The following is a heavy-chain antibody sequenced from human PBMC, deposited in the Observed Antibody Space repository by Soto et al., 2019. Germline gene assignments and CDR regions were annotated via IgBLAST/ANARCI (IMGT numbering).Heavy chain of an antibody. V-gene: IGHV1-18*01. D-gene: IGHD3-16*01. CDR2: IDTYNGKT. J-gene: IGHJ6*04. CDR1: GYTFTSYG. Sequence: QVQLVQSGVEVKKPGASVKVSCKASGYTFTSYGITWVRQAPGQGLEWMGWIDTYNGKTYYAQNLQGRVTMTTDTSKSTAYMVLRSLRSDETAVDYCARGITFGGVLNGMDVWCEGTTVTVSS. CDR3: ARGITFGGVLNGMDV.